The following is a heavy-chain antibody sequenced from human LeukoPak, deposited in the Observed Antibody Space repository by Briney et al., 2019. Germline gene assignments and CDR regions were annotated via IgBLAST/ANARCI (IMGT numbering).Heavy chain of an antibody. V-gene: IGHV1-2*02. D-gene: IGHD6-13*01. CDR3: ARVRQLVLNSFDY. CDR1: GYTFTGYY. J-gene: IGHJ4*02. CDR2: INPNSGST. Sequence: ASVKVSCKASGYTFTGYYMHWVRQAPGQRLEWMGWINPNSGSTNYTQKIQGRVTMTRDTSISTAYMELSRLRSDDTAVYYCARVRQLVLNSFDYWGQGTLVTVSS.